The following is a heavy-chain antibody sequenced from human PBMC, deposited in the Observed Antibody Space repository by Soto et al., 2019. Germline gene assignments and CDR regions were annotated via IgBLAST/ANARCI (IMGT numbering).Heavy chain of an antibody. J-gene: IGHJ4*02. D-gene: IGHD3-3*01. CDR2: ISGSGGST. CDR1: GFPFSSYA. CDR3: AKHPYYDFWSGYYSSPPYFDY. V-gene: IGHV3-23*01. Sequence: GGSLRLSCAASGFPFSSYAMSWARQAPGKGLEWVSAISGSGGSTYYADSVKGRFTISRDNSKNTLYLQMNSLRAEDTAVYYCAKHPYYDFWSGYYSSPPYFDYWSQGTLVTVSS.